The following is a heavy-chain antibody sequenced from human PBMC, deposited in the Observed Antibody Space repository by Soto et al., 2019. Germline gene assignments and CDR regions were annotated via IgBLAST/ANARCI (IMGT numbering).Heavy chain of an antibody. V-gene: IGHV3-23*01. CDR2: ISGSGGST. CDR3: RKGGDYGSGLFDP. Sequence: EVQLLESGGGLVQPGGSLRLSCAASGFTFSRYAMSWVRQAPGKGLEWVSAISGSGGSTYYADSVKGRFTISRDNSKNPLYLQMNSLRAEDTAVYYGRKGGDYGSGLFDPWGQGTLVTVSS. J-gene: IGHJ5*02. D-gene: IGHD3-10*01. CDR1: GFTFSRYA.